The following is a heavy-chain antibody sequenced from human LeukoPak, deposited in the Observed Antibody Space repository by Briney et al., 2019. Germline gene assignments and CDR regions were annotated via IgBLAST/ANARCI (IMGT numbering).Heavy chain of an antibody. CDR3: ARGPKFAIRMIVVVTKGHFDY. CDR2: IGTSDSTI. CDR1: GFTFSSCS. Sequence: GGSLRLSCAASGFTFSSCSMSWVRQAPGKGLEWVSYIGTSDSTIYYADSVKGRFTISRDNSKNTLYLQMNSLRAEDTAVYYCARGPKFAIRMIVVVTKGHFDYWGQGTLVTVSS. D-gene: IGHD3-22*01. J-gene: IGHJ4*02. V-gene: IGHV3-48*01.